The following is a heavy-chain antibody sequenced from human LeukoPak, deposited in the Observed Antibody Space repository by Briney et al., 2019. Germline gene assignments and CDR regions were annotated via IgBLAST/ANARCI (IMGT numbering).Heavy chain of an antibody. D-gene: IGHD4-17*01. CDR3: AREDDNGDYVDY. CDR1: GFTFSSYS. V-gene: IGHV3-21*01. CDR2: ISSSSSYI. Sequence: GGSLRLSCAASGFTFSSYSMNWVRQAPGKGLEWVSSISSSSSYIYYADSVKGRFTISRDNAKNSLYLQMNSLRAEDTAVYYCAREDDNGDYVDYWGQGTLVTVSS. J-gene: IGHJ4*02.